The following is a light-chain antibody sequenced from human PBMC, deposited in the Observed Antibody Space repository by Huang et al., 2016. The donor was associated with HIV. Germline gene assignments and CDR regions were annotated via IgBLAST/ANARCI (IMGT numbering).Light chain of an antibody. J-gene: IGKJ4*01. CDR1: QSTSSSY. CDR2: HAS. CDR3: QQYGRSPPLT. Sequence: EIVLTQSPGTLALFPGERAILSCRASQSTSSSYLAWYHQKRGQPPRLLISHASRRATGIADRFSGSGSGSDFTLTISRLEPEDFAVYFCQQYGRSPPLTFGGGTKVEMK. V-gene: IGKV3-20*01.